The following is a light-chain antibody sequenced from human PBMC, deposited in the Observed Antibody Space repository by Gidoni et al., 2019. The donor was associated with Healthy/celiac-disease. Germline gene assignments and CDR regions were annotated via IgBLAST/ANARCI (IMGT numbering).Light chain of an antibody. V-gene: IGKV1-39*01. Sequence: DLPMTPSPSSLSASVGDRVTITCRASQSISSYLNWYQQKPGKAPKLLIYAASSLQSGVPSRFSGSGSGTDFTLTISSLQPEDFATYYCQQSYSTPPYTFGQGTKLEIK. CDR2: AAS. CDR1: QSISSY. J-gene: IGKJ2*01. CDR3: QQSYSTPPYT.